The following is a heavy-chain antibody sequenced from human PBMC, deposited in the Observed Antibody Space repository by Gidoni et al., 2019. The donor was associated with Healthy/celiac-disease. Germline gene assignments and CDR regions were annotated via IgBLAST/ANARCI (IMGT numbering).Heavy chain of an antibody. J-gene: IGHJ6*02. CDR1: GGSISSGGYS. CDR3: ARGSGYGMDV. CDR2: IYPSGST. Sequence: QLQLQESGSGPVKPSQTLSPTCAVSGGSISSGGYSWSWIRQSPGKGMEWIGYIYPSGSTYYNPSLKSRVTISVDRSKNQFSLKLSSVTAADTAVYYCARGSGYGMDVWGQGTTVTVSS. V-gene: IGHV4-30-2*06. D-gene: IGHD3-10*01.